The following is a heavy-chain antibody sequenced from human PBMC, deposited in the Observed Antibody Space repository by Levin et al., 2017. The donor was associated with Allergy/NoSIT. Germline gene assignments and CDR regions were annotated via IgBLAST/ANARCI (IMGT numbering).Heavy chain of an antibody. CDR1: GGSISSGGYY. Sequence: LRLSCTVSGGSISSGGYYWSWIRQHPGKGLEWIGYIYYSGSTYYNPSLKSRVTISVDTSKNQFSLKLSSVTAADTAVYYCARAAFWGSYRYIDYWGQGTLVTVSS. D-gene: IGHD3-16*02. J-gene: IGHJ4*02. CDR2: IYYSGST. V-gene: IGHV4-31*03. CDR3: ARAAFWGSYRYIDY.